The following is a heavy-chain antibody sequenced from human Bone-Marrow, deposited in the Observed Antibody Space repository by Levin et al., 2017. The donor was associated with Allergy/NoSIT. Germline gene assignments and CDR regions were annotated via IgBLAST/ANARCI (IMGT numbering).Heavy chain of an antibody. CDR2: INGGGSRT. CDR1: GFTFSNYA. Sequence: GGSLRLSCAASGFTFSNYAMTWVRQAPGKGLEWVSTINGGGSRTYYADSVTGRFTISRDNSKTTLYLQMNSLRAEDTALYYCAKGGYSYGVWGQGTLVTVSS. CDR3: AKGGYSYGV. D-gene: IGHD5-18*01. J-gene: IGHJ4*02. V-gene: IGHV3-23*01.